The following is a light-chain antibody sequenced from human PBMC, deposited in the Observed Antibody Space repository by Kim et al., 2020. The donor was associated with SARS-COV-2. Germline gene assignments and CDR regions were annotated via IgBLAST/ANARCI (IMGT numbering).Light chain of an antibody. CDR2: GAS. Sequence: LSPGERATLSCRASQSVSSSYLAWYQQKPGQAPRLLIYGASSRATGIPDRFSGSGSGTDFTLTISRLEPEDCAVYYCQQYGSSLCTFGQGTKLEI. CDR1: QSVSSSY. J-gene: IGKJ2*02. V-gene: IGKV3-20*01. CDR3: QQYGSSLCT.